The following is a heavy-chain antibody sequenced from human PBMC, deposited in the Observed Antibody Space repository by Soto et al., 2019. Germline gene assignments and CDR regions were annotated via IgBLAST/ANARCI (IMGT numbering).Heavy chain of an antibody. CDR2: ISAYNGNT. J-gene: IGHJ4*02. CDR1: GYTFTSYG. CDR3: ARGKIRYCSSTSCYRAPDY. D-gene: IGHD2-2*01. Sequence: ASVKVSCKASGYTFTSYGISWVRQAPGQGLEWMGWISAYNGNTNYAQKLQGRVTMTTDTSTSTAYMELRSLRSDDTAVYYCARGKIRYCSSTSCYRAPDYWGQGTLVTVSS. V-gene: IGHV1-18*01.